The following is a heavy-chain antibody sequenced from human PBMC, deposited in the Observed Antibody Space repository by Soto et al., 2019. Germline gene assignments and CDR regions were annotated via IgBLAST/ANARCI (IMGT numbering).Heavy chain of an antibody. J-gene: IGHJ4*02. CDR2: IIPIFGTA. D-gene: IGHD1-26*01. CDR3: ARGSGVGWELLG. Sequence: SVKVSCKASGGTFSSYAISWVRQAPGQGLEWMGRIIPIFGTANYAQMFQGRVTITADESTSTAYMELSSLRSEDTAVYYCARGSGVGWELLGWGQGTLVTVSS. CDR1: GGTFSSYA. V-gene: IGHV1-69*13.